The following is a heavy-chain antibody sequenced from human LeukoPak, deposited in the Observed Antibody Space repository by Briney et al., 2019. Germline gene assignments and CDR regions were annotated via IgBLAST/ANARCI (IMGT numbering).Heavy chain of an antibody. J-gene: IGHJ4*02. D-gene: IGHD6-6*01. V-gene: IGHV3-15*01. CDR1: GFTFGNVR. Sequence: GGSLRLSCAASGFTFGNVRMSLVRQAPGKGLEWIGLIKSKADGGTTDYAAPVKGRSTISRDDSKNTLFLQMNSLKTEDTAIYYCSIYDRLSSSSYYFDYWGQGTLVTVSS. CDR3: SIYDRLSSSSYYFDY. CDR2: IKSKADGGTT.